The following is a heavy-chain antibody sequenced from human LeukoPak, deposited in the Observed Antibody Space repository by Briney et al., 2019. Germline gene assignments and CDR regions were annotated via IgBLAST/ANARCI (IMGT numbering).Heavy chain of an antibody. CDR2: IIPIFGTA. Sequence: GASVKVSCKASGYTFRSHGISWVRQAPGQGLEWMGGIIPIFGTANYAQKFQGRVTITTDESTSTAYMELSSLRSEDTAVYYCARGLYYDFWSGSPGGSNYMDVWGKGTTVTVSS. V-gene: IGHV1-69*05. D-gene: IGHD3-3*01. CDR3: ARGLYYDFWSGSPGGSNYMDV. CDR1: GYTFRSHG. J-gene: IGHJ6*03.